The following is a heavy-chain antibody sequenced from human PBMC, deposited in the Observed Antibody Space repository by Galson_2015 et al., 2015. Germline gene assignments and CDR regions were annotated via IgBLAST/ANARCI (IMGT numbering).Heavy chain of an antibody. V-gene: IGHV3-53*01. CDR2: IYSGGST. Sequence: SLRLSCAASGFTVSSNYMSWVRQAPGKGLEWVSVIYSGGSTYYADSVKGRFTISRDNSKNTLYLQMNSLRAEDTAVYYCARALYSSGWYVVYWGQGTLVTVSS. J-gene: IGHJ4*02. CDR3: ARALYSSGWYVVY. D-gene: IGHD6-19*01. CDR1: GFTVSSNY.